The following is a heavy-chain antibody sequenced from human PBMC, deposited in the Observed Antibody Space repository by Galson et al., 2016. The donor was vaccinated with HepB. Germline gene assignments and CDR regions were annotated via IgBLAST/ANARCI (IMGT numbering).Heavy chain of an antibody. D-gene: IGHD6-13*01. CDR3: ARDTPGTAAAGLFDF. CDR1: GFTFNHYG. Sequence: SVKVSCKASGFTFNHYGISWVRQAPGQGLEWMGWISAYSGSTNYARKFQGRVTMTTDTPTSTAYMELLSLRSDDTAIYYCARDTPGTAAAGLFDFWGQGALVTVSS. CDR2: ISAYSGST. J-gene: IGHJ4*02. V-gene: IGHV1-18*04.